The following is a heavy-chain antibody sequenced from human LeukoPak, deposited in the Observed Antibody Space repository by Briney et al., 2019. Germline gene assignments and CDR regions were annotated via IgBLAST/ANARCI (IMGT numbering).Heavy chain of an antibody. CDR2: ISSNGGST. D-gene: IGHD6-6*01. Sequence: QTGGSLRLSCAPSGFTFSSSAMHWVRQAPGKGLEYVSAISSNGGSTYYASSVKGRFTISRDNSKNTLFLQLGSLRAEDMAVYYCARVGSSSSFDYWGQGTLVTVSS. V-gene: IGHV3-64*01. J-gene: IGHJ4*02. CDR3: ARVGSSSSFDY. CDR1: GFTFSSSA.